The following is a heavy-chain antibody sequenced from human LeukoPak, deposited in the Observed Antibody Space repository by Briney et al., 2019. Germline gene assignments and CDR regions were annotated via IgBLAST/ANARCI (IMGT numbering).Heavy chain of an antibody. CDR2: INPNSGGT. CDR3: ARVAVLWFGESPGYYYMDV. V-gene: IGHV1-2*02. Sequence: ASVKVSCKASGYTFTGYYMHWVRQAPGQGLEWMGWINPNSGGTNYAQKLQGRVTMTTDTSTSTAYMELRSLRSDDTAVYYCARVAVLWFGESPGYYYMDVWGKGTTVTISS. J-gene: IGHJ6*03. CDR1: GYTFTGYY. D-gene: IGHD3-10*01.